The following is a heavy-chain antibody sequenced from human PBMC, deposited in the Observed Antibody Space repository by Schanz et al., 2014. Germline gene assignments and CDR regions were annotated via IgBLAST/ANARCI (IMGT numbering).Heavy chain of an antibody. Sequence: EVQLLESGGGLVQPGGSLRLSCVASGFTFSSHSMNWVRQAPGQGLEWLSYISGSGNTIYYADSVKGRFTISRDNAKNSLSLQMDRLRDEDTAVYYCARRYSGRYCFDYWGQGTLVAVSS. J-gene: IGHJ4*02. CDR2: ISGSGNTI. CDR3: ARRYSGRYCFDY. D-gene: IGHD1-26*01. V-gene: IGHV3-48*02. CDR1: GFTFSSHS.